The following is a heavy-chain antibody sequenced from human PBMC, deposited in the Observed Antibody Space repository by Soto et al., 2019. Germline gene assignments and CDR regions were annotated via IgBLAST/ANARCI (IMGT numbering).Heavy chain of an antibody. V-gene: IGHV4-31*03. Sequence: QVQLQESGPGLVKPSQTLSLTCTVSGGSISSGGYYWSWIRQHPGKGLEWIGYIYYSGSTYYNPSLKSRVTISVDTSKNQFSLKLSSVTAADTAVYYCPRGEMVRGVEDYFDYWGQGTLVTVSS. D-gene: IGHD3-10*01. J-gene: IGHJ4*02. CDR1: GGSISSGGYY. CDR2: IYYSGST. CDR3: PRGEMVRGVEDYFDY.